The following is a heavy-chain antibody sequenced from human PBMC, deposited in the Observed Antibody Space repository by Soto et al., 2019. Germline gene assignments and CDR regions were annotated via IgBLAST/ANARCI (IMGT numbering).Heavy chain of an antibody. CDR3: AAVPTYCSGGSCYSGSPLDY. CDR2: IVVGSGNT. Sequence: ASVKVSCKASGFTFTSSAMQWVRQARGQRLEWIGWIVVGSGNTNYAQKFQERVTITRDMSTSTAYMELSSLRSEDTAVYYCAAVPTYCSGGSCYSGSPLDYWGQGTLVTVSS. CDR1: GFTFTSSA. V-gene: IGHV1-58*02. D-gene: IGHD2-15*01. J-gene: IGHJ4*02.